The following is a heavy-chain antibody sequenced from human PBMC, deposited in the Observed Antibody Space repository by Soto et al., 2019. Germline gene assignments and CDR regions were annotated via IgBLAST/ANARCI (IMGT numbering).Heavy chain of an antibody. CDR1: GGSFSGYY. V-gene: IGHV4-34*01. CDR2: INHSGST. CDR3: ASRTVLRYFVHYYYGMDV. J-gene: IGHJ6*02. D-gene: IGHD3-9*01. Sequence: QVQLQQWGAGLLKPSETLSLTCAVYGGSFSGYYWSWIRQPPGKGLEWIGEINHSGSTNYNPSLKSRVTISVDTSKNQFYLKLSSVTAADTAVYYCASRTVLRYFVHYYYGMDVWGQGTTVTVSS.